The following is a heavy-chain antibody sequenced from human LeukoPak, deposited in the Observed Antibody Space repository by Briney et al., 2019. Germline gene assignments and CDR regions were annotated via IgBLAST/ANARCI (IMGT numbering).Heavy chain of an antibody. J-gene: IGHJ6*02. CDR3: ARGQLELNPPSYYYYGMDV. V-gene: IGHV4-4*02. D-gene: IGHD1-7*01. CDR1: GGSVSHSNW. CDR2: VHPSEGT. Sequence: SETLSLTCAVSGGSVSHSNWWTWVRPSPGKGLEWIGEVHPSEGTNYNPSLKSRVTISLDKSKNQFSLELNSVTAADTAVYYCARGQLELNPPSYYYYGMDVWGQGTTVTVSS.